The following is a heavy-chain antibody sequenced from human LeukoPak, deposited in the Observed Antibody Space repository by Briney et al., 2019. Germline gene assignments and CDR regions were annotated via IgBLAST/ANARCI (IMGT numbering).Heavy chain of an antibody. D-gene: IGHD3-22*01. CDR3: AREYYDSSGSPYFDY. J-gene: IGHJ4*02. V-gene: IGHV3-74*01. CDR1: GFSFSSFT. CDR2: INSDGSST. Sequence: GGSLRLSCAASGFSFSSFTMNWVRQAPGKGLVWVSRINSDGSSTTYGDSVKGRFTISRDNAKNTLYMYIHSLRAEDTAVYYCAREYYDSSGSPYFDYWGQGTLVTVSS.